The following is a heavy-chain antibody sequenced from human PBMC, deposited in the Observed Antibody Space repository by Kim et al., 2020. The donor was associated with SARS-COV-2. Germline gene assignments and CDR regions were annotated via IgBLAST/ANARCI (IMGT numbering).Heavy chain of an antibody. CDR1: GFTFSSYA. Sequence: GGSLRLSCAASGFTFSSYAMSWVRQAPGKGLEWVSAISGSGGSTYYADSVKGRFTISRDNSKNTLYLQMNSLRAEDTAVYYCAKDYCSSTSCSADYWGQGTLVTVSS. V-gene: IGHV3-23*01. D-gene: IGHD2-2*01. CDR2: ISGSGGST. CDR3: AKDYCSSTSCSADY. J-gene: IGHJ4*02.